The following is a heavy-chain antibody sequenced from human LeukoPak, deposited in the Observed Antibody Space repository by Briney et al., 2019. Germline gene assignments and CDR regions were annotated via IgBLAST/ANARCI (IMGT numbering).Heavy chain of an antibody. CDR3: ARGGPYSSSSLGY. D-gene: IGHD6-13*01. CDR1: GFTFSSYW. CDR2: INSDGSST. J-gene: IGHJ4*02. V-gene: IGHV3-74*01. Sequence: GGSLRLSCAASGFTFSSYWMHWVRQVPGKGLVWVSRINSDGSSTTYVDSVKGRFTISRDNAKNTLYLQMNSLRAEDTAVYYCARGGPYSSSSLGYWGQGTLVTVSS.